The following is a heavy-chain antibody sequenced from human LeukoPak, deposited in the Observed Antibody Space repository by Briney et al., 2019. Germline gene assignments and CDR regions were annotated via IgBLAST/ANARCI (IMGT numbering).Heavy chain of an antibody. CDR3: AREDPQTTVPEGMDV. V-gene: IGHV4-38-2*02. CDR1: GYSTTSGYF. J-gene: IGHJ6*02. CDR2: IHHSGST. Sequence: SETLSLTCTVSGYSTTSGYFWGWIRQPPGKGLEWIGSIHHSGSTYYNPSLKSRITISIDTSKNQFSLQLRSVTAADTAVYYCAREDPQTTVPEGMDVWGQGTTVTVSS. D-gene: IGHD4-17*01.